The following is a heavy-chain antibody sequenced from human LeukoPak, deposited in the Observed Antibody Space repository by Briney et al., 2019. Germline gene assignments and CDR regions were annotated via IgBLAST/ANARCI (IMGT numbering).Heavy chain of an antibody. CDR1: GFTFDGYG. CDR2: INWNGGST. Sequence: GGSLRLSCAASGFTFDGYGMSWVRQAPGKGLEWVSGINWNGGSTGYADSVKGRFTISRDSAKNSLYLQMNSLRAEDTAVYYRARGHSSSYDYYFDYWGQGTLVTVSS. D-gene: IGHD6-13*01. V-gene: IGHV3-20*04. CDR3: ARGHSSSYDYYFDY. J-gene: IGHJ4*02.